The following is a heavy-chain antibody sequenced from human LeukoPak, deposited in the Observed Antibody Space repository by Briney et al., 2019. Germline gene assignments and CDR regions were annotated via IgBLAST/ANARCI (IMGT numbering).Heavy chain of an antibody. CDR1: GGSISSYY. V-gene: IGHV4-59*01. CDR2: IYYSGNN. D-gene: IGHD2-15*01. Sequence: WETLSLTCTVSGGSISSYYWSWIRQPPGKGLEWIGCIYYSGNNNYNPALKSRVTISVDTSKNQFSLKLSSVTAADTAVYYCAKLQWYNHATYFDYWGQGTLVTVSS. J-gene: IGHJ4*02. CDR3: AKLQWYNHATYFDY.